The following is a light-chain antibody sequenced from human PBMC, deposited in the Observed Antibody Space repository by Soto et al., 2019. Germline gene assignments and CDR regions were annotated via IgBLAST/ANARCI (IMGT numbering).Light chain of an antibody. CDR1: SSDVGSDNL. V-gene: IGLV2-23*02. Sequence: QSALTQPASVSGSPGQSITISCTGSSSDVGSDNLVSWYQLHPGKAPRLIIYEVSQRPSGVSNRFSGSKSGNTASLTISRLQAEDEADYHCCSYVGTTTYVFGTGTQLTVL. J-gene: IGLJ1*01. CDR3: CSYVGTTTYV. CDR2: EVS.